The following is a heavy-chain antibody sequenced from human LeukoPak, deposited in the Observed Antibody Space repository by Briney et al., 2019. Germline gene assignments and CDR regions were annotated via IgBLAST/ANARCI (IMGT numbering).Heavy chain of an antibody. J-gene: IGHJ3*02. Sequence: GGSLRLSCSASGFTFSRYGMHWVRQAPGRGLEWVSYITSRSTTKQYADSVKGRFTISRENAKNSLYLQMNSLRDEDTAVYYCARVQTSAFDIWGQGTMVTVSS. CDR3: ARVQTSAFDI. D-gene: IGHD1-1*01. CDR2: ITSRSTTK. CDR1: GFTFSRYG. V-gene: IGHV3-48*02.